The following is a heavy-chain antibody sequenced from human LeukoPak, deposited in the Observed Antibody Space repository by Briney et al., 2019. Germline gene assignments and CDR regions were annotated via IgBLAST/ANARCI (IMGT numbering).Heavy chain of an antibody. CDR3: SRGIIGGHDFDY. CDR2: ISAYNGNT. CDR1: GYTCTSYG. J-gene: IGHJ4*02. Sequence: ASVKVSCKASGYTCTSYGISWVRQAPGQGLEWMGWISAYNGNTNYAQKLQGRVTMTTDTSTSTAYMELRSLRSDDTAVYYCSRGIIGGHDFDYWGQGTLVTVSS. V-gene: IGHV1-18*01. D-gene: IGHD3-10*01.